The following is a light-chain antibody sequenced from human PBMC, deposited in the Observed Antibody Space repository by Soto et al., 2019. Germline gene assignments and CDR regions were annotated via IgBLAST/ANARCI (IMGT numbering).Light chain of an antibody. CDR1: SSEVGGYYY. J-gene: IGLJ1*01. Sequence: QSALTQPRSVSGSPGQSVTISCTGTSSEVGGYYYVSWYQQHPGKAPKLMIYDVTKRPSGVPDRFSGSKSGNTASLTISGLQAEDEADYYCCSYAGRYTFVCGSGTKVTVL. CDR2: DVT. CDR3: CSYAGRYTFV. V-gene: IGLV2-11*01.